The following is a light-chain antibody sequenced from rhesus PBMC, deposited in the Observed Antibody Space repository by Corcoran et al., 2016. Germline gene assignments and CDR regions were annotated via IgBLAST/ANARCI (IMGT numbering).Light chain of an antibody. V-gene: IGKV1-21*01. J-gene: IGKJ1*01. CDR3: QKYNSAPWT. CDR2: KAS. CDR1: QGISNW. Sequence: DIQMTQSPSSLSASVGDRVTITCRASQGISNWLAWYQQKTGKAPKLLFYKASSLKSGVPSRFSGRGSGTDFTLTISSLQPEDCATYDWQKYNSAPWTFGQGTKVEIK.